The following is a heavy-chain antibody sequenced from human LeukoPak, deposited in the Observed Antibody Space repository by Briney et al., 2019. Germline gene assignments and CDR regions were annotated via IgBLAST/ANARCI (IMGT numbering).Heavy chain of an antibody. CDR3: AGGGQWLAFDY. V-gene: IGHV4-38-2*02. CDR1: GYSISSGYY. Sequence: PSETLSLTCTVSGYSISSGYYWGWIRQPPGKGLEWIGSIYHSGSTYYNPSLKSRVTISVDTSKNQISLKLSSVTAADTAVYYCAGGGQWLAFDYWGQGALVTVSS. J-gene: IGHJ4*02. D-gene: IGHD6-19*01. CDR2: IYHSGST.